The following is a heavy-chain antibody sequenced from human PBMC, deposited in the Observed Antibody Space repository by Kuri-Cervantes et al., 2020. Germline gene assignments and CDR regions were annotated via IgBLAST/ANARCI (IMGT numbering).Heavy chain of an antibody. J-gene: IGHJ4*02. CDR1: GLSFNNYG. CDR2: IRYDGSDK. Sequence: GESLKISCAASGLSFNNYGMHWVRQAPGKGLQWVAFIRYDGSDKYYTNSVKGRFTISRDNSKNTLYLQMNSLRPEDTAVYYCARDRTAAAGTTFDYWGQGTLVTVSS. D-gene: IGHD6-13*01. V-gene: IGHV3-30*02. CDR3: ARDRTAAAGTTFDY.